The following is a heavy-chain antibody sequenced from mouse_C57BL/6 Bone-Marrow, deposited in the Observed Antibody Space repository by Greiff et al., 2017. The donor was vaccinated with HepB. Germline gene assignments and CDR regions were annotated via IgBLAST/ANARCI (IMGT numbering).Heavy chain of an antibody. V-gene: IGHV1-59*01. D-gene: IGHD2-3*01. CDR2: IDPSDSYT. CDR1: GYTFTSYW. CDR3: AMIYPWFAY. J-gene: IGHJ3*01. Sequence: QVQLQQPGAELVRPGTSVKLSCKASGYTFTSYWMHWVKQRPGQGLEWIGVIDPSDSYTNYNQKFKGKATLTVDTSSSTAYMQLSSLTSEDSAVYYCAMIYPWFAYWGQGTLVTVSA.